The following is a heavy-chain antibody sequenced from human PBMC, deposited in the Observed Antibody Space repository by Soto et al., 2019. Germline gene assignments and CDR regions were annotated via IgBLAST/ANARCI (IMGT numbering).Heavy chain of an antibody. CDR2: IIPIFGTA. Sequence: SVKVSCKASGDTFSSYAISWVRQAPGQGLEWMGGIIPIFGTANYAQKFQGRVTITADESTSTAYMELSSLRSEDTAVYYCARDRYYYDSSGYYSTPTIFDYWGQGTLVTVSS. J-gene: IGHJ4*02. CDR1: GDTFSSYA. V-gene: IGHV1-69*13. CDR3: ARDRYYYDSSGYYSTPTIFDY. D-gene: IGHD3-22*01.